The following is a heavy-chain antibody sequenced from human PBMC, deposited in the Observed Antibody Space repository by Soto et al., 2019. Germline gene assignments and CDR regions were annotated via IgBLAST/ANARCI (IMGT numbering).Heavy chain of an antibody. V-gene: IGHV3-30*18. CDR1: GFTFSSYG. J-gene: IGHJ4*02. CDR2: ISYDGSNK. D-gene: IGHD3-10*01. CDR3: AKDRYYYGSGSYYSSFDY. Sequence: QVQLVESGGGVVQPGRSLRLSCAASGFTFSSYGMHWVRQAPGKGLEWVAVISYDGSNKYYADSVKGRFTISRDNSKNPLYLQMNSLRAEDTAVYYCAKDRYYYGSGSYYSSFDYWGQGTLVTVSS.